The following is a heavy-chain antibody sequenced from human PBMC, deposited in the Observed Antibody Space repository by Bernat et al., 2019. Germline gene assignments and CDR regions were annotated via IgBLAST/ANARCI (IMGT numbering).Heavy chain of an antibody. CDR1: GFTVSNNH. CDR3: MGFGGNSV. J-gene: IGHJ4*02. D-gene: IGHD2-21*01. V-gene: IGHV3-66*01. Sequence: QLVESGGGLVQTGGSLRLSCAASGFTVSNNHVGWVRQSPGKGLECVSIIYGGGNTYFADSVEARLTISRENPKNTGYTQMNNLRAEDTAVYYCMGFGGNSVWGKGTLVTVSS. CDR2: IYGGGNT.